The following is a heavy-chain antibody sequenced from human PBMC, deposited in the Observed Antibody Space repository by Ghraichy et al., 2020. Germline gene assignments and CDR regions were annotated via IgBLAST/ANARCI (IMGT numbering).Heavy chain of an antibody. Sequence: GGSLRLSCAASGIRFSSYGMHWVRQAPGKGLDWVAIISDDGGNTYYADSVKGRFTISRDNSKNTLYLQMNSLRTEDTAVYYCATAGETGYSTGWPLYYFDYWGQGTLVTVSS. CDR1: GIRFSSYG. J-gene: IGHJ4*02. D-gene: IGHD6-19*01. CDR2: ISDDGGNT. CDR3: ATAGETGYSTGWPLYYFDY. V-gene: IGHV3-30*03.